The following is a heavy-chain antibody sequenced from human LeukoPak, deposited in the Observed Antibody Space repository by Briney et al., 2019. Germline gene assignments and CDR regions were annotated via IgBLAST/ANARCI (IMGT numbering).Heavy chain of an antibody. J-gene: IGHJ4*02. V-gene: IGHV3-23*01. D-gene: IGHD3-10*01. CDR1: GFIFSSYA. Sequence: GGSLRLSCAASGFIFSSYAMNWVRQAPGKGLEWVSTVSGSGGSTYYADPVKGRFTISRDNAKNSLYLQMNSLRAEDTAVYYCARDRGIDYWGQGTLVTVSS. CDR3: ARDRGIDY. CDR2: VSGSGGST.